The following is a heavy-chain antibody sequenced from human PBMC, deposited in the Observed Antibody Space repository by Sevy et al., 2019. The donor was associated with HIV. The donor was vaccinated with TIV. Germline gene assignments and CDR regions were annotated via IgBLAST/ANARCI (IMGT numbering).Heavy chain of an antibody. Sequence: GGSLRLSCAASGFTFSSYAMHWVRQAPGKGLEWVAVISYDGSNKYYADSVKGRFTISRDNSKNTWYLQMNSLRAEDTAVYYCARGGASIAARLEYYYYMDVWGKGTTVTVSS. CDR2: ISYDGSNK. V-gene: IGHV3-30-3*01. J-gene: IGHJ6*03. CDR1: GFTFSSYA. CDR3: ARGGASIAARLEYYYYMDV. D-gene: IGHD6-6*01.